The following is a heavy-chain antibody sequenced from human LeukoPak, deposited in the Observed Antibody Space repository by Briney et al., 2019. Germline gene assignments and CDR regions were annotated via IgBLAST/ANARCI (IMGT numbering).Heavy chain of an antibody. CDR1: GFTFSSYS. J-gene: IGHJ3*02. CDR2: ISSSSSYI. CDR3: ASCFGESYDAFDI. D-gene: IGHD3-10*01. Sequence: GGSLRLSCAASGFTFSSYSMNWVRQAPGKGREWVSSISSSSSYIYYADSVKGRFTISRDNAKNSLYLQMNSLRAEDTAVYYCASCFGESYDAFDIWGQGTMVTVSS. V-gene: IGHV3-21*01.